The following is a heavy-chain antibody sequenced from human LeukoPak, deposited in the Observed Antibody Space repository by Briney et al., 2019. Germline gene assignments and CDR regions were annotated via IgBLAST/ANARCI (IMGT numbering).Heavy chain of an antibody. J-gene: IGHJ4*02. D-gene: IGHD6-13*01. CDR1: GFTFSNAW. CDR2: IRSQTDGGTA. CDR3: TTAGHWYLSYYFDY. V-gene: IGHV3-15*01. Sequence: GGSLRLSCAASGFTFSNAWMSWVRQAPGKGLEWVGRIRSQTDGGTAEYAAPVEGRFTISRDPSKNTLYLQMNSLKTEDTAVYYCTTAGHWYLSYYFDYWGQGTLVTVSS.